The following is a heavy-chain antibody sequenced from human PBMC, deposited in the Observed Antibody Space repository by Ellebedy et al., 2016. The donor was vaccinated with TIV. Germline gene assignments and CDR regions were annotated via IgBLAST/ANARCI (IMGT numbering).Heavy chain of an antibody. D-gene: IGHD1-26*01. CDR3: ARGDDRLGSTWYFDF. J-gene: IGHJ4*02. CDR1: GDSVSSNNGA. CDR2: TYYRYKWYN. V-gene: IGHV6-1*01. Sequence: MPSETLSLTCAISGDSVSSNNGACNCIRQSPSIGFDWLGTTYYRYKWYNDYALSVKSRITINADTSMNQFSLQLNSVNPEYTAIYFCARGDDRLGSTWYFDFWGQGTLVTVSS.